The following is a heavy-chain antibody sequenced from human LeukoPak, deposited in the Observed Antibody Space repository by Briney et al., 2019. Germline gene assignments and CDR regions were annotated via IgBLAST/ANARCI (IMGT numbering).Heavy chain of an antibody. CDR3: ARGSGSGWPLDR. V-gene: IGHV3-53*01. CDR1: GVIVSRNF. CDR2: MYAGGTT. D-gene: IGHD6-19*01. Sequence: GGTVRLSCAASGVIVSRNFMSWVRQAPGKGLEWVAIMYAGGTTDYSKSVRGRFHISRDTSNNTLSLQMNSLRAEDTAVYYCARGSGSGWPLDRWGQGTLVTVSS. J-gene: IGHJ5*02.